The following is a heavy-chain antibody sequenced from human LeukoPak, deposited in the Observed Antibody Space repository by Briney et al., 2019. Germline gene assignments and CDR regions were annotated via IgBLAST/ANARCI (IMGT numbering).Heavy chain of an antibody. CDR3: ARVPAAPRLYMDV. D-gene: IGHD2-2*01. CDR2: IYYSGST. Sequence: SEILSLTCTVSSGPVNSYYWSWTRQPPGKGLEWIGYIYYSGSTNYNPSLKSRVTISVDTSKNQFSLKLSSVTAADTAVYYCARVPAAPRLYMDVWGQGTTVIVSS. CDR1: SGPVNSYY. J-gene: IGHJ6*02. V-gene: IGHV4-59*02.